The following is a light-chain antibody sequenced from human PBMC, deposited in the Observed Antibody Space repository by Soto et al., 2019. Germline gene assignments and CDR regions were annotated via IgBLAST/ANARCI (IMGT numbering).Light chain of an antibody. CDR1: SSNIGGNS. CDR2: DDN. CDR3: GSWDSSLSAYV. V-gene: IGLV1-51*01. Sequence: SELTQPRSVSAAPGQKVTIYCSGSSSNIGGNSVSWYQQLPGTAPKLLIYDDNKRPSGIPDRFSGSKSGTSATLGITGFQTGDEADYYCGSWDSSLSAYVFGTGTKVTVL. J-gene: IGLJ1*01.